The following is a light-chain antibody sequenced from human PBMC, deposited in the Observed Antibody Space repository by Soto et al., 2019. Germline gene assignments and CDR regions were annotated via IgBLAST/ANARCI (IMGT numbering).Light chain of an antibody. CDR2: EVS. Sequence: QSVLTQPASVSGSPGQSITISCTGTSSDVGGYNYVSWYQQHPGKAPKLMIYEVSNRPSGVFNRFSGSKSGDTASLTISGLQAEDEADYYCSSYTSSSTLYVFGTGTKVTVL. CDR1: SSDVGGYNY. V-gene: IGLV2-14*01. CDR3: SSYTSSSTLYV. J-gene: IGLJ1*01.